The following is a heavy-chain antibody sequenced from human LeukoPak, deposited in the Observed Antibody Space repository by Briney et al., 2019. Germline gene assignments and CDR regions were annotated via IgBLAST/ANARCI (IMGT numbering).Heavy chain of an antibody. D-gene: IGHD6-13*01. V-gene: IGHV4-59*01. CDR3: ARDRPGGSSLDY. CDR1: GGSISSFY. Sequence: SETLSLTCTVSGGSISSFYWSWIRQPPGKGLEWIGYIYYTGSTNYNPSLKSRVTISVDTSKNQFSLKLSSVTAADTAVYYCARDRPGGSSLDYWGQGTLVTVSS. J-gene: IGHJ4*02. CDR2: IYYTGST.